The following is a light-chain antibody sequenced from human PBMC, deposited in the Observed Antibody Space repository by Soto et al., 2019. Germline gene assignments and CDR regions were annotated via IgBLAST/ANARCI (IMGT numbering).Light chain of an antibody. Sequence: DVVMTQSPLSLPVTLGQPASISCRSSQSLVYSDGNTYLTWFQQRPGQSPRRLIYQVSTRDSGVPDRFSGSGSGTDFTLKISRVEAEDVGIYYCMQALQTPTFGGGTKVEIK. CDR3: MQALQTPT. J-gene: IGKJ4*01. CDR1: QSLVYSDGNTY. CDR2: QVS. V-gene: IGKV2-30*01.